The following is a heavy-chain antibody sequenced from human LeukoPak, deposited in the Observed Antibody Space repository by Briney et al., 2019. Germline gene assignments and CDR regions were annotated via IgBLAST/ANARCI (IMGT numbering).Heavy chain of an antibody. Sequence: SQTLSLTFAISGDSVSTNSGGWHWIRQPPSRGLEWLGRTYYSRTYWYNDYAVSVKSRITINPDTSKNQFSLQLNSVTPEDTAVYYCARERIVGAMYWDTPDAFDIWGQGTMVTASS. CDR2: TYYSRTYWYN. D-gene: IGHD1-26*01. J-gene: IGHJ3*02. V-gene: IGHV6-1*01. CDR3: ARERIVGAMYWDTPDAFDI. CDR1: GDSVSTNSGG.